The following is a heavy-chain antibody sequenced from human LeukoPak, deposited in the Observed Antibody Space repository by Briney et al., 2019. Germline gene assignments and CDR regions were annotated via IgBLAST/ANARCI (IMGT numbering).Heavy chain of an antibody. CDR1: GGTFSSYT. Sequence: GSSVKVSCKASGGTFSSYTISWVRQAPGQGLEWMGWISAYNGNTNYAQKLQGRVTMTTDTSTSTAYMELRSLRSDDTAVYYCARDGLLSFDYWGQGTLVTVSS. J-gene: IGHJ4*02. V-gene: IGHV1-18*01. D-gene: IGHD2/OR15-2a*01. CDR3: ARDGLLSFDY. CDR2: ISAYNGNT.